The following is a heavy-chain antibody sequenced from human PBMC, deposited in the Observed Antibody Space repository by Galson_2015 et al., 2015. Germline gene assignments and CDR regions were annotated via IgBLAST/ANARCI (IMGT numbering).Heavy chain of an antibody. D-gene: IGHD1-7*01. J-gene: IGHJ4*02. Sequence: VKVSCKAFGYSFTAYYIHWVRQAPGQGLEWMGRINPNNGGTNHAQKFQDRVTMTRDMSISTAYLELSGLRSDDTAVYYCARDSPNWNYDHFDYWGQGALGTVSS. CDR2: INPNNGGT. V-gene: IGHV1-2*06. CDR3: ARDSPNWNYDHFDY. CDR1: GYSFTAYY.